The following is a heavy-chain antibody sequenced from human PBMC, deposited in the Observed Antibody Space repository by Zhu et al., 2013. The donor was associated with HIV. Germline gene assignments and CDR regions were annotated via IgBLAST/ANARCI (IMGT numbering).Heavy chain of an antibody. CDR1: GGTFSSYT. CDR2: IIPILGIA. Sequence: QVQLVQSGAEVKKPGSSVKVSCKASGGTFSSYTISWVRQAPGQGLEWMGRIIPILGIANYAQKFQGRVTITADKSTSTAYMELSSLRSEDTAVYYCARSGRLEWLFPFDYWGQGTLVTVSS. V-gene: IGHV1-69*02. D-gene: IGHD3-3*01. CDR3: ARSGRLEWLFPFDY. J-gene: IGHJ4*02.